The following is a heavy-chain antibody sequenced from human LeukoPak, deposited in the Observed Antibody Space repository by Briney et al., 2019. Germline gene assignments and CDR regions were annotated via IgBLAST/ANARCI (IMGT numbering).Heavy chain of an antibody. V-gene: IGHV3-15*01. J-gene: IGHJ3*01. D-gene: IGHD3-22*01. CDR3: TTEVLQGATDGTYES. CDR1: GFTFSNAW. CDR2: IKTKTDGGTT. Sequence: GGSLRLSCAASGFTFSNAWMSWVRQAPGKGLEWVGRIKTKTDGGTTDYAAPVKGRFTISRDDSKNTWYLLMKSMKTEDTAVHYCTTEVLQGATDGTYESWGQGTMVTVSS.